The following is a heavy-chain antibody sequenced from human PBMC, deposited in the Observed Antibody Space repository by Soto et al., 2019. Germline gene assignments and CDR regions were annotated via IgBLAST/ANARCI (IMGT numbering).Heavy chain of an antibody. V-gene: IGHV3-9*01. CDR3: AKDKYSSSWYIFDY. D-gene: IGHD6-13*01. J-gene: IGHJ4*02. CDR2: ISWNSGSI. Sequence: EVQLVESGGGLVQPGRSLRLSCAASGFTFDDYAMHWVLQAPGKGLEWVSGISWNSGSIGYADSVKGRFTISRDNAKNSLYLQMNSLRAEDTALYYCAKDKYSSSWYIFDYWGQGTLVTVSS. CDR1: GFTFDDYA.